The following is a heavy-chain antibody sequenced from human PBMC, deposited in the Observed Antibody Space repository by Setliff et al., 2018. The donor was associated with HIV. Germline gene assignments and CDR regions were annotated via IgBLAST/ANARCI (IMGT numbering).Heavy chain of an antibody. Sequence: SETLSLTCAVSGGSIISSNWWSWVRQPPGEGPEWIGEIYHSGNTNYNPSFKTRVIMSVDTSKNQFSLRLIPVTAADTAVYYCARMEATRPPRGLDYWGPGTLVTVSS. J-gene: IGHJ4*02. D-gene: IGHD6-6*01. V-gene: IGHV4-4*02. CDR2: IYHSGNT. CDR3: ARMEATRPPRGLDY. CDR1: GGSIISSNW.